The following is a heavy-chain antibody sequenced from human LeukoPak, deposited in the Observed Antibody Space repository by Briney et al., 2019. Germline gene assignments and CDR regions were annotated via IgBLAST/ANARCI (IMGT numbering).Heavy chain of an antibody. CDR1: GFTFSTYW. CDR3: ARCPYDSTGYYSVPSHLDY. J-gene: IGHJ4*02. D-gene: IGHD3-22*01. Sequence: GGSLRLSCAASGFTFSTYWMTWVRQAPGKGLDWVANIKQDGSAKYYVDSLRGRFSISRDNVKNSLFLQMTSLSAEDTAVYYCARCPYDSTGYYSVPSHLDYWGQGTLVTVSS. CDR2: IKQDGSAK. V-gene: IGHV3-7*01.